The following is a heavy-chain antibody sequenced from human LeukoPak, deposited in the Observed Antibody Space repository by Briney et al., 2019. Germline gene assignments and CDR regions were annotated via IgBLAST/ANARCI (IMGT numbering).Heavy chain of an antibody. CDR2: ISGNGDKT. Sequence: GGSLRLSCAASGFTFSSYAMHWVRQAPGKGPESVAAISGNGDKTHYGSSVQGRFTVSRDNSKNTLYLQMGSLRTEDMAVYYCARAPPLERIGWYGEDEFRGQGTLVTISS. CDR3: ARAPPLERIGWYGEDEF. V-gene: IGHV3-64*01. D-gene: IGHD6-19*01. CDR1: GFTFSSYA. J-gene: IGHJ1*01.